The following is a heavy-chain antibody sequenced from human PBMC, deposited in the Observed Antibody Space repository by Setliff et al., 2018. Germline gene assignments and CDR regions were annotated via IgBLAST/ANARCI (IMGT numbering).Heavy chain of an antibody. CDR1: GYSLTSYW. CDR3: ARSQYRAIFGVYYYYYGMDV. V-gene: IGHV5-51*01. D-gene: IGHD3-3*01. Sequence: GESLKISCKGSGYSLTSYWIGWVRQMPGKGLEWMGIIYPGDSDTRYSPSFQGQVTISADKSISTAYLQWSSLKASDTAMYYCARSQYRAIFGVYYYYYGMDVWGQGTTVTVSS. CDR2: IYPGDSDT. J-gene: IGHJ6*02.